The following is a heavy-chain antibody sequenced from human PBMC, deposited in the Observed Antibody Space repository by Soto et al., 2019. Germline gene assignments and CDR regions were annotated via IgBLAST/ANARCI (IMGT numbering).Heavy chain of an antibody. CDR1: GFTVISNY. J-gene: IGHJ4*02. CDR2: IYSGGST. CDR3: ARDDYSDSSGYPFY. V-gene: IGHV3-66*01. Sequence: GGFLRLSCAASGFTVISNYMSWVRQAPGKGLEWVSVIYSGGSTYYADSVKGRFTISRDNSKNTLYLQMNSLRAEDAAVYYCARDDYSDSSGYPFYWGQGTLVNVSS. D-gene: IGHD3-22*01.